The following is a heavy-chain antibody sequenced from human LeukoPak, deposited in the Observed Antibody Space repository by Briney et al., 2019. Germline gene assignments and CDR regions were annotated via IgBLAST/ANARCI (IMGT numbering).Heavy chain of an antibody. CDR3: AKGPSSGSGQYFFGN. Sequence: GGSLRLSCAASGFTFSRSAMAWVRQAPGKGLYYISAISSSGDSTYYADSVKGRFTISRDNSKNTMYLQMNFLGAGDTAVYYCAKGPSSGSGQYFFGNWGQGALVSVSS. J-gene: IGHJ4*02. CDR2: ISSSGDST. D-gene: IGHD2-15*01. V-gene: IGHV3-23*01. CDR1: GFTFSRSA.